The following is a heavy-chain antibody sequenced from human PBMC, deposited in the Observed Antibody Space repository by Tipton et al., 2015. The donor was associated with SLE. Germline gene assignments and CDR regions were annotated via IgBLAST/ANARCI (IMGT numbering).Heavy chain of an antibody. CDR2: IYTSGST. V-gene: IGHV4-4*08. Sequence: TLSLTCTVSGGSISSYYWSWIRQPPGKGLEWIGYIYTSGSTNYNPSLKSRVTMSVDTSKNQFSLKLSSVTAADTAVYYCARATDIHYFDYWGQGTLVTVSS. J-gene: IGHJ4*02. CDR3: ARATDIHYFDY. D-gene: IGHD2-15*01. CDR1: GGSISSYY.